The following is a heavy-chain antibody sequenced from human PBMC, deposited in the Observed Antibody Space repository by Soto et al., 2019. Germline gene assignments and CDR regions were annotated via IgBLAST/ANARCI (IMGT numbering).Heavy chain of an antibody. CDR2: IYIDDT. V-gene: IGHV1-18*01. J-gene: IGHJ4*02. CDR3: VRDRDWNLDY. Sequence: GASVKVSCKASGYTFSNYGFSWLRQAPGQGLEWMGWIYIDDTKYAQNLQGRVTMTTDTSTSTIYMELRSLTSDDTAVYYCVRDRDWNLDYWGQGTLVTVSS. CDR1: GYTFSNYG. D-gene: IGHD1-1*01.